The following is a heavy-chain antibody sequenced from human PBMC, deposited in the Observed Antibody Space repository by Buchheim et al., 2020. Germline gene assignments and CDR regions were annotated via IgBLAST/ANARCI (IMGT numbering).Heavy chain of an antibody. CDR2: ISASGGAT. CDR3: ARDPIVATITWFFFDF. D-gene: IGHD5-12*01. V-gene: IGHV3-23*01. CDR1: GFTFSDFA. Sequence: EVHLLESGGGLVQPGGSLRLSCVASGFTFSDFAMSWVRQAPGKGLEWVSAISASGGATYYADSVKGRFTIFRDNSENTLFLQMNSLRAEDTALYYCARDPIVATITWFFFDFWGQGTL. J-gene: IGHJ4*02.